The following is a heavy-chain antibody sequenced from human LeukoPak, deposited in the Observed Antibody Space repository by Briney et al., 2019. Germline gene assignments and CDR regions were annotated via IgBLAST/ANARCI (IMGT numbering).Heavy chain of an antibody. V-gene: IGHV4-59*01. D-gene: IGHD3-9*01. CDR3: ARDFERNFDWLLYTHAFVI. CDR1: GGSINNYY. J-gene: IGHJ3*02. CDR2: IYYSGST. Sequence: SETLSLTCTVSGGSINNYYWNWIRQPPGKGLEWIGYIYYSGSTNYNPSLKSRVTISVDTSKNQFSLKLSSVTAADTAVYYCARDFERNFDWLLYTHAFVIWGQGTMVTVSS.